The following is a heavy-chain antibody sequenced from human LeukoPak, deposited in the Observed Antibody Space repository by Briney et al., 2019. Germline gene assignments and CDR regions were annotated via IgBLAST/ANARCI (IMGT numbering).Heavy chain of an antibody. D-gene: IGHD2-2*01. J-gene: IGHJ4*02. CDR2: ISGSGGTT. CDR1: GFTFSSYA. CDR3: AKAPQKYCSTTCYFDY. Sequence: GGSLSLSCAAAGFTFSSYAMTWVRQAPGKGLEWVSSISGSGGTTYYADSVKGRFTISRDNSKNTLFLQMNSVRAEDTAVYYCAKAPQKYCSTTCYFDYWGQGTLVTVSS. V-gene: IGHV3-23*01.